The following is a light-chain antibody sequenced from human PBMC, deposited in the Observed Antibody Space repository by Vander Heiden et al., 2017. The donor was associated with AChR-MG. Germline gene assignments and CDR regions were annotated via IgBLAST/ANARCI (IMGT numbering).Light chain of an antibody. CDR2: AAA. J-gene: IGKJ1*01. Sequence: DIQMTQSPSSLSASVGDRVPITCRASQSISSYLNWYQQKPGKAPRLLIYAAASLQSGVPSRFSGSGSGTDFTLTISSLQPEEFATYDCQQSYSTPWTFGQRTKVEIK. V-gene: IGKV1-39*01. CDR3: QQSYSTPWT. CDR1: QSISSY.